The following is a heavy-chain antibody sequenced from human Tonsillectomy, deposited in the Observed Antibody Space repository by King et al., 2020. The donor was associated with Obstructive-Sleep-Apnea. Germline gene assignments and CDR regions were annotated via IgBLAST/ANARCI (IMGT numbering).Heavy chain of an antibody. J-gene: IGHJ3*02. V-gene: IGHV3-11*06. CDR2: ISSSSSYT. Sequence: VQLVESGGGLVKPGGSLRLSCAASGFTFSDYYMSWIRQAPGKGLEWVSYISSSSSYTNYADSLKGRFTISRDNAKNSLYLQMNSLRAEDTAMYYCARREGGYCISTTCYGGAFDIWGQGTMVTVSS. CDR1: GFTFSDYY. CDR3: ARREGGYCISTTCYGGAFDI. D-gene: IGHD2-2*03.